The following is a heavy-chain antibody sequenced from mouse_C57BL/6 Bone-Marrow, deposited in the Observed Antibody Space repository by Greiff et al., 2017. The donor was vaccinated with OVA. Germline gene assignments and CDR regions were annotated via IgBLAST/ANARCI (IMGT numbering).Heavy chain of an antibody. J-gene: IGHJ2*01. V-gene: IGHV1-64*01. CDR3: AKEVLWGYFDY. D-gene: IGHD1-1*02. CDR2: IHPNSGST. Sequence: VQLQQPGAELVKPGASVKLSCKASGYTFTSYWMHWVKQRPGQGLEWIGMIHPNSGSTNYNEKFKSKATLTVDKSSSTAYMQLSSLTSEDSAVYYCAKEVLWGYFDYWGQGTTLTVSS. CDR1: GYTFTSYW.